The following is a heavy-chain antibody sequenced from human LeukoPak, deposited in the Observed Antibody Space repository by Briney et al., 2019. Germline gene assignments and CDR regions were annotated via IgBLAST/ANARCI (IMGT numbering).Heavy chain of an antibody. CDR3: ARDLLGWELHYFDY. CDR1: GFTFSSYS. D-gene: IGHD1-26*01. Sequence: GGSLRLSCAASGFTFSSYSMNWVRQAPGKGLEWVSSISGSSSYIYYADSVKGRFSVSRDNAKNSLYLQMNSLRAEDTAVYYCARDLLGWELHYFDYWGQGTLVTVSS. J-gene: IGHJ4*02. V-gene: IGHV3-21*01. CDR2: ISGSSSYI.